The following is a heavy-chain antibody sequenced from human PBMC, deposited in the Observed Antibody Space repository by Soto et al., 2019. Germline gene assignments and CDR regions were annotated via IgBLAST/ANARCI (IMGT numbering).Heavy chain of an antibody. CDR3: ARDQEPSTLYYDYYYMDV. CDR1: GYTFTNYA. V-gene: IGHV1-46*03. J-gene: IGHJ6*03. CDR2: INASGGNT. Sequence: ASVKVSCKASGYTFTNYAVHWVRQAPGQRLEWMGMINASGGNTSYAQKFQGRVTMTRDTPTSTVYMEVSGLRSEDTAVYYCARDQEPSTLYYDYYYMDVWGKGTTVTVSS.